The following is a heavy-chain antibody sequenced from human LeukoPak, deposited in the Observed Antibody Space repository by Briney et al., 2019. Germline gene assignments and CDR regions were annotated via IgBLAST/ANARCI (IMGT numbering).Heavy chain of an antibody. CDR1: GFTFSSYG. J-gene: IGHJ4*02. D-gene: IGHD5-12*01. CDR3: AKEVGYSGYDDFDY. V-gene: IGHV3-30*02. Sequence: GGSLRLSCAASGFTFSSYGMHWVRQAPGKGLEWVAFIRYDGSNKYYADSVKGRFTISRDNSKNTLYLQMNSLRAEDAAVYYCAKEVGYSGYDDFDYWGQGTLVTVSS. CDR2: IRYDGSNK.